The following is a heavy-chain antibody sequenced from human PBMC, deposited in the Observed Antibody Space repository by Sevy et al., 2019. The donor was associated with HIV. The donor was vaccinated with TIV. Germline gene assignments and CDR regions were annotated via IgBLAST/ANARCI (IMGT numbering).Heavy chain of an antibody. J-gene: IGHJ6*02. Sequence: GGSLRLSCAASGFTFSNYGMHWVRQAPGKGLEWVALISYDGSNKYYADSVKGRFTISRDNSKNTLYLQMSSLRAEDTAVYYCAKGPHSTTSNPEEYYYYYGMDVWGQGTTVTVSS. D-gene: IGHD2-2*01. CDR3: AKGPHSTTSNPEEYYYYYGMDV. V-gene: IGHV3-30*18. CDR1: GFTFSNYG. CDR2: ISYDGSNK.